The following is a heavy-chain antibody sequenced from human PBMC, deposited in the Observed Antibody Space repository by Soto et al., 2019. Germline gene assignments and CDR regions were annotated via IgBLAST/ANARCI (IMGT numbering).Heavy chain of an antibody. V-gene: IGHV4-30-2*01. CDR1: GGSMSSGGYS. D-gene: IGHD1-1*01. J-gene: IGHJ5*02. Sequence: QLQLQESGSGLVRPSQPLSLTSAVSGGSMSSGGYSWTWIGPPPGKGLEWIGYIYHSGSTLYNPAHKSRVTRSVDKSKNQCSLKLTSVSAADTALYYCARDQLEGNWFDPWGQGTLVTGS. CDR3: ARDQLEGNWFDP. CDR2: IYHSGST.